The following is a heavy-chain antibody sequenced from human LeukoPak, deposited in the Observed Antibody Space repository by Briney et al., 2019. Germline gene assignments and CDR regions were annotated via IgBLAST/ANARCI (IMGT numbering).Heavy chain of an antibody. Sequence: PGGSLRLSCAASGFTFSSYAMSWVRQAPGKGLEWVPTIVNSGGSTYYADSVKGRFTISRDNSKNTVYLQMNSLRAEDTAVYYCAKDIHGDYGGLDYWGQGTLVTVSS. CDR3: AKDIHGDYGGLDY. CDR2: IVNSGGST. J-gene: IGHJ4*02. CDR1: GFTFSSYA. V-gene: IGHV3-23*01. D-gene: IGHD4-17*01.